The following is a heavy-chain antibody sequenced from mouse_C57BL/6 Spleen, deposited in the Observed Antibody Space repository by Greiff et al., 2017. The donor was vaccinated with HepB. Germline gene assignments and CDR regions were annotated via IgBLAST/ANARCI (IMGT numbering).Heavy chain of an antibody. Sequence: VKVVESGAELVRPGASVTLSCKASGYTFTDYEMHWVKQTPVHGLEWIGAIDPETGGTAYNQKFKGKAILTADKSSSTAYMELRSLTSEDSAVYYCTRRMGPVYYFDYWGQGTTLTVSS. CDR1: GYTFTDYE. CDR2: IDPETGGT. D-gene: IGHD2-3*01. J-gene: IGHJ2*01. V-gene: IGHV1-15*01. CDR3: TRRMGPVYYFDY.